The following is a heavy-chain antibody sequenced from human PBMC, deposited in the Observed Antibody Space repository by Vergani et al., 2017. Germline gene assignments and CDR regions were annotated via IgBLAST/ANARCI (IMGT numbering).Heavy chain of an antibody. CDR2: IGYDGSKE. CDR1: GFTLSSHA. CDR3: ARSGYCTDGVCYMTYYYYMDV. Sequence: QVQLEESGGGVVQPGRSLRLSCAASGFTLSSHAMHWVRQAPGKGLEWVAFIGYDGSKEYYADSVKGRFTISRDNSKNTLYLQMNSLRDADTAVYYCARSGYCTDGVCYMTYYYYMDVWGKGTAVTVSS. J-gene: IGHJ6*03. V-gene: IGHV3-33*01. D-gene: IGHD2-8*01.